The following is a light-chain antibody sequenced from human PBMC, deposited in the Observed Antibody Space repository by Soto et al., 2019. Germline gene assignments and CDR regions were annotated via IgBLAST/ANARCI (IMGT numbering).Light chain of an antibody. CDR1: TSNIGAGYD. V-gene: IGLV1-40*01. Sequence: VLTQPPSVSGAPGQKVIISCTGSTSNIGAGYDVHWYQQLPGTAPKLLIYSNSNRPSGVPDRLSGSKSGTSASLAITGLQVEDEADYYCQSYDSSLSAAVFGGGTKLTVL. J-gene: IGLJ3*02. CDR2: SNS. CDR3: QSYDSSLSAAV.